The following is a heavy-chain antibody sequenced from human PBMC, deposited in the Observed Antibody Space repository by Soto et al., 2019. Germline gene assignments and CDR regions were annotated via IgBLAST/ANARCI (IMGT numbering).Heavy chain of an antibody. CDR3: ARDRLIAVTGLLHY. D-gene: IGHD6-19*01. J-gene: IGHJ4*02. CDR2: ISAYNGKT. Sequence: QVQLVQSGAEVKKPGASVKVSCKTSGYPFTSYGINWVRQAPGQGPEWMGWISAYNGKTSYTQKFQGSVTMTTDTSTSTAYMELMSLRSDELAVYYCARDRLIAVTGLLHYWGQGTLVTVSS. CDR1: GYPFTSYG. V-gene: IGHV1-18*03.